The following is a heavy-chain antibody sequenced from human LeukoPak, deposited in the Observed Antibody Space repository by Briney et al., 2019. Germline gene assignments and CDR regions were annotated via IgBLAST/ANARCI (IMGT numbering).Heavy chain of an antibody. CDR2: MNPNSGNT. J-gene: IGHJ4*02. V-gene: IGHV1-8*02. CDR3: ARGRRIVGAKIDY. Sequence: ASVKVSCKASGYTFTGYYMHWVRQAPGQGLEWMGWMNPNSGNTGYAQKFQGRVTMTRNTSISTAYMELSSLRSEDTAVYYCARGRRIVGAKIDYWGQGTLVTVSS. CDR1: GYTFTGYY. D-gene: IGHD1-26*01.